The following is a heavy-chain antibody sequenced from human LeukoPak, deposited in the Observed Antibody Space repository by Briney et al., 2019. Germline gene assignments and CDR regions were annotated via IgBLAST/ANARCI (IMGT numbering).Heavy chain of an antibody. D-gene: IGHD3-3*01. Sequence: SETLSLTCTVSDDSISIYYWSWIRQPPGKGLEWIGYIYTSGSTNYNPSLKSRVTISVDTSKDQFSLKLSSVTAADTAVYYCARQEWLSTPFDYWGQGTLVTVSS. CDR2: IYTSGST. CDR1: DDSISIYY. J-gene: IGHJ4*02. V-gene: IGHV4-4*09. CDR3: ARQEWLSTPFDY.